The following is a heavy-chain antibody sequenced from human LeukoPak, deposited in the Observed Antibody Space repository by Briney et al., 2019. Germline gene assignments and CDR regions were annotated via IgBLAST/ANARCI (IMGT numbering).Heavy chain of an antibody. J-gene: IGHJ4*02. CDR3: ARDRPASSGMDY. V-gene: IGHV4-59*12. Sequence: YPSETLSLTCTVSGGSISSYYWSWIRQPPGKGLEWIGYIYYSGSTNYNPSLKSRVTISVDTSKNQFSLKLSSVTAADTAVYYCARDRPASSGMDYWGQGILVTVSS. CDR2: IYYSGST. CDR1: GGSISSYY. D-gene: IGHD3-10*01.